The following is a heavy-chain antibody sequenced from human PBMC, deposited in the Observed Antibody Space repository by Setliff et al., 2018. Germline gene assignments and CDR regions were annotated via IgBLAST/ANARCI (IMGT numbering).Heavy chain of an antibody. CDR3: ARTCSGSGCYAGLES. CDR1: GFTFSTYR. J-gene: IGHJ4*02. V-gene: IGHV3-48*04. D-gene: IGHD2-15*01. CDR2: IGGSSNTI. Sequence: GSLRLSCAASGFTFSTYRMHWVRQAPGKGLEWISSIGGSSNTIFYADSVKGRFTISRDNAKNTLYLQMDSLRPEDTAVYYCARTCSGSGCYAGLESWGQGTPVTVSS.